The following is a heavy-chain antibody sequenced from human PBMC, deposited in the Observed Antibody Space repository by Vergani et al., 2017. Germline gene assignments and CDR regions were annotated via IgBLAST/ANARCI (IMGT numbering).Heavy chain of an antibody. J-gene: IGHJ4*02. D-gene: IGHD3-22*01. CDR2: IWYDGSNK. CDR1: GFTFSSHG. Sequence: QVQLVESEGGVVQPGRSLTLSCVASGFTFSSHGMHWVRQAPGKGLEWVAVIWYDGSNKYYGDSVKGRFTISRDNSKNTLYLQMNSLRVEDTAVYYCARLYGRDSSGSKYFDYWGQGTLVTVSS. V-gene: IGHV3-33*01. CDR3: ARLYGRDSSGSKYFDY.